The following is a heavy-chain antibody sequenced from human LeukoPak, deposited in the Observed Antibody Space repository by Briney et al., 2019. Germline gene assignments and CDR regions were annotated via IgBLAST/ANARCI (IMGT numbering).Heavy chain of an antibody. J-gene: IGHJ6*03. V-gene: IGHV3-53*01. D-gene: IGHD1/OR15-1a*01. Sequence: GGSLRLSCAASGFSVSDNYMSWVRQAPGKGLEWVSVIYSGGSTYYADSVKGRFTISRDNSKNTLYLQMNSLRAEDTAVYYCARVGGEQPTGGYYYYYYYMDVWGKGTTVTVSS. CDR1: GFSVSDNY. CDR2: IYSGGST. CDR3: ARVGGEQPTGGYYYYYYYMDV.